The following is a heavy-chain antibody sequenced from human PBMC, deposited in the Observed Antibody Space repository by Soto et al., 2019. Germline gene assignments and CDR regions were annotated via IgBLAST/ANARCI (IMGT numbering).Heavy chain of an antibody. V-gene: IGHV1-3*01. J-gene: IGHJ4*02. CDR2: INAGNGNT. CDR3: ARDGGWLLYYFDY. CDR1: GYTFTSYA. Sequence: GASVKVSCKASGYTFTSYAMHWVRQAPGQRLEWMGWINAGNGNTKYSQKFQGRVTVTRDTSASTAYMELSSLRSEDTAVYYCARDGGWLLYYFDYWGQGTLVTVSS. D-gene: IGHD5-12*01.